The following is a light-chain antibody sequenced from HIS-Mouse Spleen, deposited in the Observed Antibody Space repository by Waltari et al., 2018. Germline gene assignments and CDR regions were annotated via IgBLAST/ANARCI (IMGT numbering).Light chain of an antibody. V-gene: IGLV3-19*01. CDR2: GKN. CDR1: SLQSFY. J-gene: IGLJ2*01. Sequence: SSELTQDPAVSVALGQTVRITCQGDSLQSFYASRYQQKPGQAPVLVIYGKNNRPAGSPGRFSGCSSGNTASLSSTGAQAEDEADYYCNSRDRSGNHVVFGGGTKLTVL. CDR3: NSRDRSGNHVV.